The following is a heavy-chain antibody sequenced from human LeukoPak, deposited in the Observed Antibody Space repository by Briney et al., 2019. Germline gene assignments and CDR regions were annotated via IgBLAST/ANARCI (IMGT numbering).Heavy chain of an antibody. Sequence: AASVKVSCKASGYSFTSNYIHWVRQAPGQGLEWMGMIYPRDSSTSYAQKFQGRVTVTRDTSTSTVHMELSGLRSEDTAVYYCARDQEAFDYWGQGTLVTVSS. CDR3: ARDQEAFDY. CDR1: GYSFTSNY. CDR2: IYPRDSST. J-gene: IGHJ4*02. V-gene: IGHV1-46*01.